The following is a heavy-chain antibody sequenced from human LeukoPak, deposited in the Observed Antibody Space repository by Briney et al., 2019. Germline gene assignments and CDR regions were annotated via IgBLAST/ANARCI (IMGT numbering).Heavy chain of an antibody. CDR2: ISGSGGST. V-gene: IGHV3-23*01. Sequence: GGSLRLSCAASGFTFSSYAMSWVRQAPGKGLEWVSAISGSGGSTYYADSVKGRFTISRDNSKNTLYLQMSSLRAEDTVVYYCAKAVVGATIPFDYWGQGTLVTVSS. CDR3: AKAVVGATIPFDY. J-gene: IGHJ4*02. CDR1: GFTFSSYA. D-gene: IGHD1-26*01.